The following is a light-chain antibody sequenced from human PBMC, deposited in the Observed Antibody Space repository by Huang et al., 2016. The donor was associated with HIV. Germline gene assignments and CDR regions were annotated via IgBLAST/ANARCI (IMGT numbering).Light chain of an antibody. CDR2: WAC. V-gene: IGKV4-1*01. J-gene: IGKJ4*01. CDR1: QSVLYSSNNKNY. CDR3: QQYYSLPLT. Sequence: DIVMTQSPDSLAVSLGERATINCKSSQSVLYSSNNKNYLAWYQQKPGQPPKLLIYWACTRESGVPDRVSGSGSGTDFTLTISNLQAEDVAIYYCQQYYSLPLTFGGGTKVEIK.